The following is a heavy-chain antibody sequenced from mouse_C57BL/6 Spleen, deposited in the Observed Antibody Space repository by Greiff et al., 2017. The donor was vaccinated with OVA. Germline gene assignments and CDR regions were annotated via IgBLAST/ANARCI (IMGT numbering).Heavy chain of an antibody. CDR2: IYPGSGST. CDR1: GYPFPSYW. Sequence: QVQLQQPGAELVKPGASVKMSCKASGYPFPSYWITWVKQRPGQGLEWIGDIYPGSGSTNYNEKFKSKATLTVDTSSSTAYMQLSSLTSEDSAVYYCARSGYSNWFAYWGQGTLVTVSA. D-gene: IGHD2-5*01. CDR3: ARSGYSNWFAY. J-gene: IGHJ3*01. V-gene: IGHV1-55*01.